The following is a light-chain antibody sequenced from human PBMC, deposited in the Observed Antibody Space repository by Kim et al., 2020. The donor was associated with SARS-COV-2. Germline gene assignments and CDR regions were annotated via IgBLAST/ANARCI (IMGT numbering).Light chain of an antibody. Sequence: HASTFSCTGTNSDLGGYDYVSWYQQHPGKAPKLMIYDVSKRPSGVSNRFSGSKSGNTASLTISGLQAEDEADYYCSSYTSTDTWIFGGGTQLTVL. J-gene: IGLJ2*01. V-gene: IGLV2-14*04. CDR1: NSDLGGYDY. CDR3: SSYTSTDTWI. CDR2: DVS.